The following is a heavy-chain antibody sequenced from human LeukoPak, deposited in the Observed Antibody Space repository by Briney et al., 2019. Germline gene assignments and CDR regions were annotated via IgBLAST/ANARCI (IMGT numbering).Heavy chain of an antibody. CDR3: ARPEYSYGPFDY. D-gene: IGHD5-18*01. CDR1: GGSISSSSYY. J-gene: IGHJ4*02. CDR2: IYYSGST. V-gene: IGHV4-39*01. Sequence: PSETLSLTCTVSGGSISSSSYYWGWIRQPPGKGLEWIGSIYYSGSTYYNPSLKSRVTISVDTSKSQFSLKLSSVTAADTAVYYCARPEYSYGPFDYWGQGTLVTVSS.